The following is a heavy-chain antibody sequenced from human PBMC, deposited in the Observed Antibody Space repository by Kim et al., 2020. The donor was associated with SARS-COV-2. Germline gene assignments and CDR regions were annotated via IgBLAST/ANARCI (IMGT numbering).Heavy chain of an antibody. CDR3: ARSSTRAAATQSYYFDY. V-gene: IGHV4-34*01. D-gene: IGHD2-15*01. CDR2: INHSGST. Sequence: SETLSLTCAVYGGSFSGYYWSWIRQPPGKGLEWIGEINHSGSTNYNPSLKSRVTISVDTSKNQFSLKLRSVTAADTAVYYCARSSTRAAATQSYYFDYWGQGTLVTVSS. CDR1: GGSFSGYY. J-gene: IGHJ4*02.